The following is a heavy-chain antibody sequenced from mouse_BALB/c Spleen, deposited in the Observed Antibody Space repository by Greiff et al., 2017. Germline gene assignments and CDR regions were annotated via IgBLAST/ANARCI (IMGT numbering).Heavy chain of an antibody. CDR2: IDPANGNT. CDR3: AYYGSSYGWFAY. Sequence: VHVKQSGAELVKPGASVKLSCTASGFNIKDTYMHWVNQRPEQGLEWIGSIDPANGNTKYDPKFQGKATITADTSSNTAYLQLSSLTSEDTAVYYCAYYGSSYGWFAYWGQGTLVTVSA. D-gene: IGHD1-1*01. CDR1: GFNIKDTY. J-gene: IGHJ3*01. V-gene: IGHV14-3*02.